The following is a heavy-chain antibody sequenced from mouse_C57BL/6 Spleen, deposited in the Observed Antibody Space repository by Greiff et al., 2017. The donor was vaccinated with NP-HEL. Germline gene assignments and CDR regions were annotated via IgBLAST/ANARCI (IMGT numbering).Heavy chain of an antibody. CDR3: ARRDGYYSDY. Sequence: VQLQQSGAELVMPGASVKLSCKASGYTFTSYWMHWVKQRPGQGLEWIGEIDPSDSYTNYNQKFKGKSTLTVDKSSSTAYMQLSSLTSEDSAVYYCARRDGYYSDYWGQGTTLTVSS. CDR1: GYTFTSYW. V-gene: IGHV1-69*01. J-gene: IGHJ2*01. CDR2: IDPSDSYT. D-gene: IGHD2-3*01.